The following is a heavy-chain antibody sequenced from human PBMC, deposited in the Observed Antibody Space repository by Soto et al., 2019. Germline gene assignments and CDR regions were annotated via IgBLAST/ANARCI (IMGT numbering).Heavy chain of an antibody. CDR2: IYWDDDK. CDR3: AHSPGVRGVRSQYYFDY. Sequence: SGPTLVNPTQTLTLTCTFSGFSLSTSGVGVGWIRQPPGKALEWLALIYWDDDKRYSPSLKSRLTITKDTSKNQVVLTMTNMDPVDTATYYCAHSPGVRGVRSQYYFDYWGQGTLVTVSS. CDR1: GFSLSTSGVG. J-gene: IGHJ4*02. V-gene: IGHV2-5*02. D-gene: IGHD3-10*01.